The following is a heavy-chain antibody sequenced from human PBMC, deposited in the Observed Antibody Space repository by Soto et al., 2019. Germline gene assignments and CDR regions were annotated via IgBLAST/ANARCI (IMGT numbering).Heavy chain of an antibody. D-gene: IGHD5-12*01. CDR2: IYYSGST. J-gene: IGHJ4*02. V-gene: IGHV4-59*01. CDR3: ARARGVATLDY. Sequence: QVQLQESGPGLVKPSETLSLTCTVSGGSISSYYWSWIRQPPGKGLEWIGYIYYSGSTNYNPSLKSRVTISVETSKNHFSLKLSSVTAEDTAVYYCARARGVATLDYWGQGTLVTVSS. CDR1: GGSISSYY.